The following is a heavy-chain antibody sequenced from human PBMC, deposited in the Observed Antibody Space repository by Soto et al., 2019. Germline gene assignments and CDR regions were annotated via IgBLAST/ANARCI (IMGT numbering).Heavy chain of an antibody. CDR1: GFTFSSYG. D-gene: IGHD6-19*01. Sequence: QVQVVESGGGVVQPGRSLRLSCGASGFTFSSYGMHWVRQAPGKGLEWVAVIWSDGSNKYYADSVKGRFTISRDDSKNTVYLQMNSLRAEDSAVYSCARASSERYSSGWQPYYYYAMDVWGQGTTVTVSS. CDR2: IWSDGSNK. V-gene: IGHV3-33*01. J-gene: IGHJ6*02. CDR3: ARASSERYSSGWQPYYYYAMDV.